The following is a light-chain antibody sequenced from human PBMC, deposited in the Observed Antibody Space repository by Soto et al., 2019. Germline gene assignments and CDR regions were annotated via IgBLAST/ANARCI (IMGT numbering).Light chain of an antibody. V-gene: IGKV3-20*01. CDR1: QSVSSNY. CDR2: GAS. J-gene: IGKJ3*01. Sequence: EIVLTQSPGTLSLSPGERATLSCRASQSVSSNYLAWYQQKPGQAPRLLIYGASSSATGIPDRFSGSGSGTDFTLTISRLEPEDFAVYYCQQYGKSRFIFGPGTKVDIK. CDR3: QQYGKSRFI.